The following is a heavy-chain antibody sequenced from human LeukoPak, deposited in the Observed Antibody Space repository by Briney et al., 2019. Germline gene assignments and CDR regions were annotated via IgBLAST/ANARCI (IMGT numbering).Heavy chain of an antibody. V-gene: IGHV6-1*01. J-gene: IGHJ4*02. CDR1: GDIVSSSSAA. D-gene: IGHD4-17*01. CDR2: TYYRSKWYN. Sequence: SQTLSLTCAISGDIVSSSSAAWNWIRQSPSRGLEWLGRTYYRSKWYNAYAVSVKGRITINPDTSKNQFSLQLNSVTPDDTAVYYCAGGRAVTSPFDYWGQGTLVTVSS. CDR3: AGGRAVTSPFDY.